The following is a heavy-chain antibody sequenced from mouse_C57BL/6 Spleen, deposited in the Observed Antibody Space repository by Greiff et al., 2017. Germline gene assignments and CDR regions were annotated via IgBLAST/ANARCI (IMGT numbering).Heavy chain of an antibody. V-gene: IGHV1-52*01. CDR2: IDPSDSET. J-gene: IGHJ1*03. Sequence: VQLQQPGAELVRPGSSVKLSCKASGYTFTSYWMHWVKQRPIQGLEWIGNIDPSDSETHYNQKFKDKATLTVDKSSSTAYMQLISLTSEDSAVYYWTRATPLAAVVAEDWYFDVWGTGTTVTVSS. D-gene: IGHD1-1*01. CDR1: GYTFTSYW. CDR3: TRATPLAAVVAEDWYFDV.